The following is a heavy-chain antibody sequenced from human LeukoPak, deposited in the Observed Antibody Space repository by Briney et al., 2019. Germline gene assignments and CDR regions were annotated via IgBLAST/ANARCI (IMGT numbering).Heavy chain of an antibody. CDR3: ARGKRYLDPRLFDY. J-gene: IGHJ4*02. CDR2: ISRSGSTI. Sequence: GGSLRLSCAASRFTFSDYYMSWIRQAPGKGLEWVSYISRSGSTIYYADSVKGRFTISRDNAKNSLYLQMNSLRAEDTAVYYCARGKRYLDPRLFDYWGQGTLATVSS. V-gene: IGHV3-11*01. CDR1: RFTFSDYY. D-gene: IGHD3-9*01.